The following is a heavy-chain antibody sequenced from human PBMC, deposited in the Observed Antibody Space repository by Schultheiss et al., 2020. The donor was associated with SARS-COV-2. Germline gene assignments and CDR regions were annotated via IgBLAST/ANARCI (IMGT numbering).Heavy chain of an antibody. D-gene: IGHD1-26*01. J-gene: IGHJ4*02. CDR3: AREFSGSNYYDFDY. Sequence: ASVKVSCKASGYTFTSYGISWVRQAPGQGLEWMGWISAYNGNTNYAQKLQGRVTMTTDTSTSTAYMELRSLRSDDTAVYYCAREFSGSNYYDFDYWGQGTLVTVSS. CDR1: GYTFTSYG. CDR2: ISAYNGNT. V-gene: IGHV1-18*01.